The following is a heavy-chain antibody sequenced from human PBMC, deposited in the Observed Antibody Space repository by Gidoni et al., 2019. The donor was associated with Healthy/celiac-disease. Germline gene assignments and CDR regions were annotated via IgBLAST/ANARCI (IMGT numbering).Heavy chain of an antibody. CDR2: IYYSGST. D-gene: IGHD4-4*01. J-gene: IGHJ5*02. CDR1: GGSISSGDYY. CDR3: ARDCPTPDHDYSNPSWFDP. Sequence: QVQLQESGPGLVKPSQTLSLTCTVSGGSISSGDYYWSWIRQPPGKGLEWIGYIYYSGSTYYNPSLKSRVTISVDTSKNQFSLKLSSVTAADTAVYYCARDCPTPDHDYSNPSWFDPWGQGTLVTVSS. V-gene: IGHV4-30-4*01.